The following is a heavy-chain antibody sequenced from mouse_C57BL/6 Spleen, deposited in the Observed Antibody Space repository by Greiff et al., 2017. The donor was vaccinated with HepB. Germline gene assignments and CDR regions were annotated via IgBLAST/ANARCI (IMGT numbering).Heavy chain of an antibody. CDR2: IYPGDGDT. J-gene: IGHJ2*01. D-gene: IGHD2-3*01. CDR3: ARSGGWLLPFDY. Sequence: QVQLQQSGADLVKPGASVKISCKASGYAFSSYWMNWVKQRPGKGLEWIGQIYPGDGDTNYNGKFKGKATLTADKSSSTAYMQLSSLTSEDSAVYFCARSGGWLLPFDYWGQGTTLTVSS. V-gene: IGHV1-80*01. CDR1: GYAFSSYW.